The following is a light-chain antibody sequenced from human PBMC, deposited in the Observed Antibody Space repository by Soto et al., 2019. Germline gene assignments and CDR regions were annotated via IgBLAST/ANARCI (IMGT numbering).Light chain of an antibody. V-gene: IGKV3-20*01. CDR3: HQYANSRPYT. CDR2: GAS. Sequence: EIVLTQSPGTLSLSPGERATLSCRASQSVSSNYLAWYQQKPGQAPRLLIYGASSRATGIPDRFSGSGSGTDFTLTISRLEAEDFAVYYCHQYANSRPYTFGQGTKLEIK. CDR1: QSVSSNY. J-gene: IGKJ2*01.